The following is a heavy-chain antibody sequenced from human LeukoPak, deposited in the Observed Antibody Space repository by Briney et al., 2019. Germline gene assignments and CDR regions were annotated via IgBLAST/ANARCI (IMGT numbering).Heavy chain of an antibody. V-gene: IGHV3-66*01. CDR1: GFTVSSNY. CDR2: IYSGGST. CDR3: ARDFKSYYDSSGYYEP. J-gene: IGHJ5*02. D-gene: IGHD3-22*01. Sequence: PGGSLRLSCAASGFTVSSNYMSWVRQAPGKGLEWVSLIYSGGSTYYADSVKGRFTISKDNSKNTLYLQMNSLRAEDTAVYYCARDFKSYYDSSGYYEPWGQGTLVTVSS.